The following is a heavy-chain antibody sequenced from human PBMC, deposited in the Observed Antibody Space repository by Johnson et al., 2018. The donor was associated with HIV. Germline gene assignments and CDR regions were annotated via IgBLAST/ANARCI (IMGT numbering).Heavy chain of an antibody. CDR3: ARARLYSTTWLDGFDI. CDR2: IGTAGDT. CDR1: GFTFSSYD. D-gene: IGHD6-13*01. Sequence: VQLVESGGGLVQPGGSLRLSCAASGFTFSSYDMHWVRQATGKGLEWVSAIGTAGDTYYPGSVKGRFTISRENAKNSLYLQMNSLRAEDTAVYYCARARLYSTTWLDGFDIWGQGTMVTVSS. J-gene: IGHJ3*02. V-gene: IGHV3-13*01.